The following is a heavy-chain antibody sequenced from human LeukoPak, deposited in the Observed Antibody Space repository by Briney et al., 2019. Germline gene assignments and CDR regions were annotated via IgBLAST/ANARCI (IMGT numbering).Heavy chain of an antibody. CDR1: GYSFSTYW. J-gene: IGHJ4*02. CDR3: ARDDRGYSGYDTLDY. V-gene: IGHV5-51*01. Sequence: GESLKISCKTSGYSFSTYWIGWVRQMPGKGLEWMGIIYPGDSETRYSPSLQGQVTISVDKSIATAYLQWSSLRSEDTAVYYCARDDRGYSGYDTLDYWGQGTLVSVSS. CDR2: IYPGDSET. D-gene: IGHD5-12*01.